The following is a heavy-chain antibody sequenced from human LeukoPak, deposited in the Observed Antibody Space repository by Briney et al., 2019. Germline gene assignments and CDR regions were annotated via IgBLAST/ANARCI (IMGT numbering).Heavy chain of an antibody. D-gene: IGHD1-26*01. CDR3: ARGRGLLRPSYYYYYYYMDV. Sequence: PSETLSLTCAVYGGSFSGYYWSWIRQPPGKGLEWIGEINHSGSTNYNPSLKSRVTISVDTSKNQFSLKLSSVTAADTAVYYCARGRGLLRPSYYYYYYYMDVWGKGTTVTVSS. CDR1: GGSFSGYY. CDR2: INHSGST. J-gene: IGHJ6*03. V-gene: IGHV4-34*01.